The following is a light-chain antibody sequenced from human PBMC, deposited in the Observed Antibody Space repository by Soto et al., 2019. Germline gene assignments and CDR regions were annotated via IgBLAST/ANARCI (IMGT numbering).Light chain of an antibody. CDR2: KVS. V-gene: IGLV2-14*01. CDR1: SSDIGGYNY. CDR3: CSYTSSSTLV. Sequence: QSALTQPASVSGSPGQSITISCTGTSSDIGGYNYVSWYQQHPGKPPKLMLYKVSNRPSGVSGRFSGSKSGNTASLTISGLQADDEAHYYCCSYTSSSTLVFGRGTKLTVL. J-gene: IGLJ2*01.